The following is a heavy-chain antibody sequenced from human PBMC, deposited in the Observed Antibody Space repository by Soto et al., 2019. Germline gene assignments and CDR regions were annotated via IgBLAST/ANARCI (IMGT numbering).Heavy chain of an antibody. CDR2: IYYSGST. V-gene: IGHV4-39*01. CDR1: GGSIISSSYY. CDR3: ARHKEPATPIVVVTGYYGMDV. D-gene: IGHD2-21*02. Sequence: PSETLSLTCTVSGGSIISSSYYWGWIRQPPGKGLEWIGSIYYSGSTYYNPSLKSRVTISVDTSKNQFSLKLSSVTAADTAVYYCARHKEPATPIVVVTGYYGMDVWGQGTTVTVSS. J-gene: IGHJ6*02.